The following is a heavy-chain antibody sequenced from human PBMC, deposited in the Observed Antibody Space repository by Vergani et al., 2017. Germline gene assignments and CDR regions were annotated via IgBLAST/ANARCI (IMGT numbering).Heavy chain of an antibody. V-gene: IGHV3-21*01. CDR3: ARVRVGGNQLLPPYYYYYMDV. CDR2: ISSSSSYI. CDR1: GFTFSSYS. J-gene: IGHJ6*03. Sequence: EVQLVESGGGLVKPGGSLRLSCAASGFTFSSYSMNWVRQAPGKGLEWVSSISSSSSYIYYADSVKGRFNISRDNAKNSLYLQMNSLRAEDTAVYYCARVRVGGNQLLPPYYYYYMDVWGKGTTVTVSS. D-gene: IGHD2-2*01.